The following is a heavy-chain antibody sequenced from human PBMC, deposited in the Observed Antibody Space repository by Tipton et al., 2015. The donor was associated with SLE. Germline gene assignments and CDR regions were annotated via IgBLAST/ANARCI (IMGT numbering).Heavy chain of an antibody. V-gene: IGHV4-34*01. J-gene: IGHJ4*02. CDR1: GGSLTGHY. CDR2: INHRGDT. CDR3: ARHPPRGGSGYALDN. D-gene: IGHD5-12*01. Sequence: TLSLTCAVSGGSLTGHYWSWIRQPPGKGLEWIAEINHRGDTNHNPSLKSRVTISVDTSKNQFSLKLSSVTAADTAVYYCARHPPRGGSGYALDNWGQGTLVTVSS.